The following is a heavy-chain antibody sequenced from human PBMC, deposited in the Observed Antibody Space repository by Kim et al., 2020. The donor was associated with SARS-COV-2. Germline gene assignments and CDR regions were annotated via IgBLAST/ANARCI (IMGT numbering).Heavy chain of an antibody. J-gene: IGHJ2*01. Sequence: ASVKVSCTASGYSFTGYYMNWVRQAPGQGLEWMGRINPNTCGTSYAQKFQGRVTMTSDTSISTAYMELSSLTSDDTAVYYCVRLTSIYWYLDLWGRGTLVTVSS. V-gene: IGHV1-2*06. CDR3: VRLTSIYWYLDL. D-gene: IGHD3-3*01. CDR2: INPNTCGT. CDR1: GYSFTGYY.